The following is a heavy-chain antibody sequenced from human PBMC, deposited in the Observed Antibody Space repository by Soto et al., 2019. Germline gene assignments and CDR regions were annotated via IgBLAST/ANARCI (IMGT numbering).Heavy chain of an antibody. CDR3: AKDRGVRGGSLDS. CDR2: ISYDGSKR. J-gene: IGHJ4*02. Sequence: QVQLVESGGGVVQPGRFLRLSCAASGFTFSSYGMHWLRQAPGKGLEWVAVISYDGSKRDYVDSVKGRFTISRDNSKNTLYLQMNSLRVEDTAVYFCAKDRGVRGGSLDSWGQGTLVTVSS. V-gene: IGHV3-30*18. CDR1: GFTFSSYG. D-gene: IGHD3-10*01.